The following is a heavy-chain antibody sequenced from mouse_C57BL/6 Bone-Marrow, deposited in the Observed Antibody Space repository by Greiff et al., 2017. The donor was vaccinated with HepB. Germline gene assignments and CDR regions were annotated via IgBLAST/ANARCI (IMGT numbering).Heavy chain of an antibody. CDR3: ARLYYYGSSYDWYFDV. CDR2: ISSGGSYT. CDR1: GFTFSSYG. J-gene: IGHJ1*03. V-gene: IGHV5-6*01. D-gene: IGHD1-1*01. Sequence: EVKVVESGGDLVKPGGSLKLSCAASGFTFSSYGMSWVRQTPDKRLEWVATISSGGSYTYYPDSVKGRFTISRDNAKNTLYLQMSSLKSEDTAMYYCARLYYYGSSYDWYFDVWGTGTTVTVSS.